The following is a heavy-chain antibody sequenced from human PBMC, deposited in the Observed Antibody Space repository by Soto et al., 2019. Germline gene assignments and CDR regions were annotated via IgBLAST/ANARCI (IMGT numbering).Heavy chain of an antibody. CDR1: GGTFSNYA. Sequence: SVKVSCKASGGTFSNYAISWVRQAPGQGLEWMGGIIPILGIANFAQKFQGRVTITADESTSTAYMELSSLRSEDTAVYYCARAPLHGYFDWLLDYWGQGTLVTVSS. J-gene: IGHJ4*02. V-gene: IGHV1-69*10. D-gene: IGHD3-9*01. CDR2: IIPILGIA. CDR3: ARAPLHGYFDWLLDY.